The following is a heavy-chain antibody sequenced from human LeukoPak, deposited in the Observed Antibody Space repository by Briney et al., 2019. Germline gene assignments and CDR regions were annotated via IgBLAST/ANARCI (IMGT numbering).Heavy chain of an antibody. V-gene: IGHV1-69*13. Sequence: SVKVSCTASGGTFSSYAISWARQAPGQGLEWMGGIIPIFGTANYAQKFQGRVTITADESTSTAYMELSSLRSEDTAVYYCARQSGGYSGYDSDYWGQGTLVTVSS. J-gene: IGHJ4*02. CDR2: IIPIFGTA. CDR3: ARQSGGYSGYDSDY. CDR1: GGTFSSYA. D-gene: IGHD5-12*01.